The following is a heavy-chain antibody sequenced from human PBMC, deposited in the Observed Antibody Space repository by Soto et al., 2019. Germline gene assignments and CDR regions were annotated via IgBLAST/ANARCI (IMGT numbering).Heavy chain of an antibody. CDR2: INHSGST. J-gene: IGHJ4*02. D-gene: IGHD6-19*01. V-gene: IGHV4-34*01. CDR1: GGSFSGYY. CDR3: ARGRARSGAGYFDY. Sequence: SETLSLTCAVYGGSFSGYYWSWIRQPPGKGLEWIGEINHSGSTNYNPSLKSRVTISVDTSKNQFSLKLSSVTAADTAVYYCARGRARSGAGYFDYWGQGTLVTVSS.